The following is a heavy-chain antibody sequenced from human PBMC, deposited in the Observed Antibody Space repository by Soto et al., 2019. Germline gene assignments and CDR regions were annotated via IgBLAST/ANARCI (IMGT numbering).Heavy chain of an antibody. V-gene: IGHV4-30-2*01. Sequence: KTSETLSLTCAVSGGSISSGGYSWSWIRQPPRKGLEWIGYIYHSGSTYYNPSLKSRVTISVDRSKNQFSLKLSSVTAADTAVYYCAREAVAGGGWFDPWGQGTLVTVSS. D-gene: IGHD6-19*01. J-gene: IGHJ5*02. CDR1: GGSISSGGYS. CDR2: IYHSGST. CDR3: AREAVAGGGWFDP.